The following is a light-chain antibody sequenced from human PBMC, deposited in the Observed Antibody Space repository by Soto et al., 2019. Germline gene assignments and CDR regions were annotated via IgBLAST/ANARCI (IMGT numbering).Light chain of an antibody. Sequence: ETVMTQSPATLSVSPGERASLSCRASQSVSSNLAWYQQKPGQAPRLLIYGASTRATGIPARFSGSGSGTEFTLTINSLQFEDFAVYYCQQYNNWPPITFGQGTRLEIK. V-gene: IGKV3-15*01. J-gene: IGKJ5*01. CDR2: GAS. CDR1: QSVSSN. CDR3: QQYNNWPPIT.